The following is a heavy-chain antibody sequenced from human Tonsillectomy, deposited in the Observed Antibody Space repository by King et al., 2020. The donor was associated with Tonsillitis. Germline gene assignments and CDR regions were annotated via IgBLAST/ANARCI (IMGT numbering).Heavy chain of an antibody. Sequence: VQLVESGGGLIQPGGSLRLSCAASGFTVSSNYMSWVRQAPGKGLEWVSVIYSGGSTYYADSVKGRFTISRDNSKNTLYLQMNSLRAEDTAVYYCARGFGVWGRFFVFDIWGQGTMVTVAS. CDR1: GFTVSSNY. J-gene: IGHJ3*02. V-gene: IGHV3-53*01. D-gene: IGHD3-16*01. CDR3: ARGFGVWGRFFVFDI. CDR2: IYSGGST.